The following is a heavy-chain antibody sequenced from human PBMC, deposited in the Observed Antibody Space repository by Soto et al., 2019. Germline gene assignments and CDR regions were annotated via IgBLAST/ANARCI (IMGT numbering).Heavy chain of an antibody. V-gene: IGHV1-2*04. Sequence: ASVKVSCKASGYTFTGYYMHWVRQAPGHGLEWMGWINPNSGGTNYAQKFQGWVTMTRDTSISTAYMELSRLRSDDTAVYYCARGDITMVRGVHFDIWGQGTMVTVSS. CDR3: ARGDITMVRGVHFDI. J-gene: IGHJ3*02. D-gene: IGHD3-10*01. CDR2: INPNSGGT. CDR1: GYTFTGYY.